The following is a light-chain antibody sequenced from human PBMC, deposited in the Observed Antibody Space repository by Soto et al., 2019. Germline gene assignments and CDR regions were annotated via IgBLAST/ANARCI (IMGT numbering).Light chain of an antibody. V-gene: IGKV3-20*01. CDR2: GAS. Sequence: EIVLTQSPDTLYLSPGERATLSCRASQSVSSSYLAWYQQKPGQAPRLVIHGASRRAPGIPDWFSGSGSGTELTLTISRLEPEDFAVYYCQQYGSSPWTFGQGTKVEIK. CDR1: QSVSSSY. CDR3: QQYGSSPWT. J-gene: IGKJ1*01.